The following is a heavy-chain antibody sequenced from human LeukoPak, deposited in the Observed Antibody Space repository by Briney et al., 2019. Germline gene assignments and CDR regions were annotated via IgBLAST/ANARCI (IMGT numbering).Heavy chain of an antibody. J-gene: IGHJ6*03. CDR1: GGTFSSYA. Sequence: ASVKVSCKASGGTFSSYAISWVRQAPGQGLEWMGGIIPIFGTANYAQKFQGRVTITTDESTSTAYMELSSLRSEDTAVYYCARGAYSSSSVEYYYYYMDVRGKGTTVTVSS. CDR3: ARGAYSSSSVEYYYYYMDV. D-gene: IGHD6-6*01. V-gene: IGHV1-69*05. CDR2: IIPIFGTA.